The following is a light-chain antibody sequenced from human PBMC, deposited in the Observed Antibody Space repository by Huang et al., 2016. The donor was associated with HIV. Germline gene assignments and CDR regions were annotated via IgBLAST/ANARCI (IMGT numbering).Light chain of an antibody. CDR3: LQYYSVPQT. CDR1: QSVLYSLSKKNY. CDR2: WAT. J-gene: IGKJ1*01. Sequence: DIVVTQSPDSLAVSPGERATINCKSSQSVLYSLSKKNYLAWFQQKPGRAPKLLIYWATTREYGVPDRFSGSGSGTDFTLTINNLQAEVVAVYFCLQYYSVPQTFGHGTKVEIK. V-gene: IGKV4-1*01.